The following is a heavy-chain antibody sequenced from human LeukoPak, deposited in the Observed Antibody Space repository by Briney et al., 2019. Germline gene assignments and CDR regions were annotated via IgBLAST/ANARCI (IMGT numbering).Heavy chain of an antibody. CDR3: ARVQILLDAFDI. J-gene: IGHJ3*02. CDR2: IYTSGST. CDR1: GGSISSGSYY. Sequence: SETLSLTCTVSGGSISSGSYYWRWIRQPAGKGLEWIGRIYTSGSTNYNPSLKSRVTISVDTSKNQFSLKLSSVTAADTAVYYCARVQILLDAFDIWGQGTMVTVSS. V-gene: IGHV4-61*02.